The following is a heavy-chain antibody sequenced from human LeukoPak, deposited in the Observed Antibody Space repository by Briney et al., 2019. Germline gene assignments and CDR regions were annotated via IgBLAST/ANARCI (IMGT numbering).Heavy chain of an antibody. V-gene: IGHV3-74*01. D-gene: IGHD5-18*01. J-gene: IGHJ4*02. CDR2: INSDGSST. CDR1: GFTFSSYW. CDR3: AVPPPPGFSYGENLFDY. Sequence: PGGSLRLSCAASGFTFSSYWMHWVRQAPGKGLVWVSRINSDGSSTSYADSVKGRFTISRDNAKNTLYLQMNSLRAEDTAVYYCAVPPPPGFSYGENLFDYWGQGTLVTVSS.